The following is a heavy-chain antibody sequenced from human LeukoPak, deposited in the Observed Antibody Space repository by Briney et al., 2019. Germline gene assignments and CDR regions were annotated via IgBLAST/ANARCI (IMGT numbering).Heavy chain of an antibody. D-gene: IGHD2-2*01. CDR1: GFTFSDYY. CDR3: ARGPLHVVVPAATWFDP. J-gene: IGHJ5*02. Sequence: GGSLRLSCAASGFTFSDYYMSWIRQAPGKGLEWVSYISSSGSTIYYADSVKGRFTISRDNAKNSLCLQMNSLRAEDTAVYYCARGPLHVVVPAATWFDPWGQGILVTVSS. V-gene: IGHV3-11*04. CDR2: ISSSGSTI.